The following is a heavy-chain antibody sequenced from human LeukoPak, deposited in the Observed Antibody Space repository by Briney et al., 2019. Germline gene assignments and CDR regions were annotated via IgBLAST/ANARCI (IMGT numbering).Heavy chain of an antibody. CDR3: ARPKMATNDAFDI. D-gene: IGHD5-24*01. CDR2: IYHSGST. Sequence: SETLSLTCAVSGYSISSGYYWGWIRQPPGKGLEWIGSIYHSGSTYYNPSLKSRVTISVDTSKNQFSLKPSSVTAADTAVYYCARPKMATNDAFDIWGQGTMVTVSS. J-gene: IGHJ3*02. V-gene: IGHV4-38-2*01. CDR1: GYSISSGYY.